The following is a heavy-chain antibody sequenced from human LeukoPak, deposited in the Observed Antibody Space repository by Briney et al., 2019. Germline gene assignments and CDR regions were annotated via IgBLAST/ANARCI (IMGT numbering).Heavy chain of an antibody. CDR1: SGSISNSNYY. V-gene: IGHV4-39*01. Sequence: SETLSLTCSVSSGSISNSNYYWGWIRQPPGKGLEWIGSIFYSGSTDYNPSLKSRVTISVDTSKNQFSLTLNSVTAADTAVYYCARVVYHYYYYMDVWGKGTTVTVSS. J-gene: IGHJ6*03. CDR2: IFYSGST. CDR3: ARVVYHYYYYMDV.